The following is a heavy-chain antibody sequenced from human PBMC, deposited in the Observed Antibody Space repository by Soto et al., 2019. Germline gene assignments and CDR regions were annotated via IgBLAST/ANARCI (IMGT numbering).Heavy chain of an antibody. CDR1: GFTFSNYG. Sequence: GGSLRLSCAASGFTFSNYGMHWVRQAPGKGLEWVAVIWYDGSNNYYADSVKGRFTISRDNSNNTVYLQMTSLRAEDTAVYYCAPDSTSSLLAYWGQGSLVIVSS. V-gene: IGHV3-33*01. CDR2: IWYDGSNN. CDR3: APDSTSSLLAY. D-gene: IGHD6-6*01. J-gene: IGHJ4*02.